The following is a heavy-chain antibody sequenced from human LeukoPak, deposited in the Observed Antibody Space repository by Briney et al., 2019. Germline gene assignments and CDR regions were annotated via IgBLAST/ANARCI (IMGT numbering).Heavy chain of an antibody. CDR3: ARDSAPTVVTSY. CDR1: GFTLSSYW. V-gene: IGHV3-74*01. D-gene: IGHD4-23*01. Sequence: PGGSLRLSCAASGFTLSSYWMDWVGQAPGKGLGGVSRINSDGSSTSYADSVKGRFTISRDNAKNTLYLQMNSLRAEDTAVYYCARDSAPTVVTSYWGQGTLVTVSS. CDR2: INSDGSST. J-gene: IGHJ4*02.